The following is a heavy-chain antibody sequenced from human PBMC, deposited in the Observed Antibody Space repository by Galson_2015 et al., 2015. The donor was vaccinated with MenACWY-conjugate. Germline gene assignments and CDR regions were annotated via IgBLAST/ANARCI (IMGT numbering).Heavy chain of an antibody. Sequence: SLRLSCAASGFTFNNYWMHGVRQPPGKGLEWISYIKADGSFSNYADSMKGRFTISTDNAKNMVYLQMDGLGDEETAVYFCARANNWSFDSWGQRTLVTVSS. CDR1: GFTFNNYW. J-gene: IGHJ4*02. CDR2: IKADGSFS. D-gene: IGHD1-1*01. V-gene: IGHV3-74*01. CDR3: ARANNWSFDS.